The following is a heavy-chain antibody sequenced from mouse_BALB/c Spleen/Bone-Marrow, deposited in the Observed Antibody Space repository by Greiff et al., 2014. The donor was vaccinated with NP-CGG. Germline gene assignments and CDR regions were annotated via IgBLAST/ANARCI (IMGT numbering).Heavy chain of an antibody. CDR1: GDSITSGY. CDR3: ARYPLNYYGSPWFAY. CDR2: ISYSGST. V-gene: IGHV3-8*02. D-gene: IGHD1-1*01. J-gene: IGHJ3*01. Sequence: EVQLVESGPSLVKPSQTLSLTCSVTGDSITSGYWNWIRKFPGNKLEYMGYISYSGSTYYNPSLKSRISITRDASKNQYYLQLNSVTTEDTATYYCARYPLNYYGSPWFAYWGQGTLVTVSA.